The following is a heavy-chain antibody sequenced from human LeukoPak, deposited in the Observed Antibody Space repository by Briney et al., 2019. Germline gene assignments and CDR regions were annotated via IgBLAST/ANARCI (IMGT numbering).Heavy chain of an antibody. V-gene: IGHV3-21*01. CDR2: ISSSSSYI. CDR3: ARQYYDALSGFYTADFYFDL. Sequence: PGGSLRLSCAASGFAFNSYGMNWVRQAPGKGLEWVSSISSSSSYIYYADSVKGRFTISRDNAKNSLYLQVNSLRAEDTAVYYCARQYYDALSGFYTADFYFDLWGQGTQVTVSS. D-gene: IGHD3-3*01. J-gene: IGHJ4*02. CDR1: GFAFNSYG.